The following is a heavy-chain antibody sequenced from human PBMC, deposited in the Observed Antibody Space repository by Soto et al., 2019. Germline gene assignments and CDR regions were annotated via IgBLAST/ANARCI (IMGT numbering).Heavy chain of an antibody. CDR1: GLTFNIYA. Sequence: EVQLLESGGDLIQPGGYLRLSCAASGLTFNIYAMTWVRPAPGKGLEWVSAISRYGDFTYYADSVEGRFTISRDNSKNTLYLQMNSLRAEDTAVYYCAKDRYLDHDSRGYLFDNWGQGTLVTVSS. V-gene: IGHV3-23*01. CDR2: ISRYGDFT. CDR3: AKDRYLDHDSRGYLFDN. J-gene: IGHJ4*02. D-gene: IGHD3-22*01.